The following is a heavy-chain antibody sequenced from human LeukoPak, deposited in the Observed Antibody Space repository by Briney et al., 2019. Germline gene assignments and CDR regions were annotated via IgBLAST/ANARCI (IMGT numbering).Heavy chain of an antibody. D-gene: IGHD6-19*01. CDR3: ARAMTAVAGSYYFDY. CDR2: ISGSGGTT. J-gene: IGHJ4*02. Sequence: PGGSLRLSCAASGFTFNSYAMNWVRQAPGKGLEWVSGISGSGGTTYYADSVKGRFTISRDNPKNTLYLQMNSLRAEDTAVYYCARAMTAVAGSYYFDYWGQGTLVTVSS. V-gene: IGHV3-23*01. CDR1: GFTFNSYA.